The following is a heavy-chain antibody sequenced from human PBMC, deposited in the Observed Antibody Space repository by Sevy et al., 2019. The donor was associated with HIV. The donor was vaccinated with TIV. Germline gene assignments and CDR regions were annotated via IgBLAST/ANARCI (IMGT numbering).Heavy chain of an antibody. Sequence: SETLSLTCSVSGVSISSYFWTWVRQSPGKGLEWIGNIYFTGSTDYSPSLKSRVTLSLDTSKSQFSLTLKSVTAADTAIYFCARDSTTRPRVLDYWGQGTLVTVSS. D-gene: IGHD1-1*01. J-gene: IGHJ4*02. CDR3: ARDSTTRPRVLDY. CDR1: GVSISSYF. V-gene: IGHV4-59*01. CDR2: IYFTGST.